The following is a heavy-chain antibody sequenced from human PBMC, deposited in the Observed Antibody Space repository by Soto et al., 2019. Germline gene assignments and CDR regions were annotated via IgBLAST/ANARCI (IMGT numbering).Heavy chain of an antibody. Sequence: KVSCKASGGTFSSYAISWVRQAPGQGLEWMGGIIPIFGTANYAQKFQGRVTITADESTSTAYMELSSLRSEDTAVYYCARNIYCSGGSCSHSPYNWFDPWGQGTLVTVSS. V-gene: IGHV1-69*01. CDR3: ARNIYCSGGSCSHSPYNWFDP. J-gene: IGHJ5*02. CDR1: GGTFSSYA. CDR2: IIPIFGTA. D-gene: IGHD2-15*01.